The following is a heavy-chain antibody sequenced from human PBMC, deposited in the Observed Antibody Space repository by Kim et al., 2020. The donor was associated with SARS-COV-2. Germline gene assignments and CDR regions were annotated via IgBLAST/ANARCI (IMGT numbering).Heavy chain of an antibody. J-gene: IGHJ4*02. CDR1: GFTFSSYE. Sequence: GGSLRLSCAASGFTFSSYEMNWVRQAPGKGLEWVSYISSSGSTIYYADSVKGRFTISRDNAKNSLYLQMNSLRAEDTAVYYCARGKQWLVGGDYWGQGTLVTVSS. V-gene: IGHV3-48*03. CDR3: ARGKQWLVGGDY. D-gene: IGHD6-19*01. CDR2: ISSSGSTI.